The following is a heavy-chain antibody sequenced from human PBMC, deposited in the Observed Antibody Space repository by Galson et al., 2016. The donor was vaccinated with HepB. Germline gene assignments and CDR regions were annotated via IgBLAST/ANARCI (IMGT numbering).Heavy chain of an antibody. CDR1: GYTFTSYY. CDR2: INTSGGST. J-gene: IGHJ4*02. CDR3: ARDSRSGYFDY. D-gene: IGHD3-10*01. Sequence: SVKVSCKASGYTFTSYYMHWVRQAPGQGLEWMGIINTSGGSTSYAQKFQGRVTMTRDTSTSTVYMELSSLRSEDTAVYYCARDSRSGYFDYWGQGTLVTVSS. V-gene: IGHV1-46*01.